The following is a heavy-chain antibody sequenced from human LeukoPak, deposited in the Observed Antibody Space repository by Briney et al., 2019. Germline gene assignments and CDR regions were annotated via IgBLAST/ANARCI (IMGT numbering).Heavy chain of an antibody. Sequence: PGGSLRLSCAASGFTFSSDGMHWVRQAPGKGLEWVAFIRYDESNKYYADSVKGRFTISRDNSKNTLYLQMNSLRAEDTAVYYCAKDSGTYWVDYYYMDVWGKGTTVTVSS. CDR2: IRYDESNK. CDR3: AKDSGTYWVDYYYMDV. J-gene: IGHJ6*03. V-gene: IGHV3-30*02. CDR1: GFTFSSDG. D-gene: IGHD1-26*01.